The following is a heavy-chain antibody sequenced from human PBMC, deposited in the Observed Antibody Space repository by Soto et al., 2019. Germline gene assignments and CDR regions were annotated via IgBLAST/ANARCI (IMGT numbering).Heavy chain of an antibody. CDR2: IVIGTGNT. J-gene: IGHJ3*02. D-gene: IGHD3-22*01. CDR1: GLTFIDSA. V-gene: IGHV1-58*01. CDR3: AADVLTYSYVSSGYYFDGFDT. Sequence: SVKVSCKASGLTFIDSAVQWVRQTRGHRLEWIGGIVIGTGNTNYAQEFQGRVTITRDMYTNTVYRELSSLRSDDSAVFYWAADVLTYSYVSSGYYFDGFDTWGQGTMVTVS.